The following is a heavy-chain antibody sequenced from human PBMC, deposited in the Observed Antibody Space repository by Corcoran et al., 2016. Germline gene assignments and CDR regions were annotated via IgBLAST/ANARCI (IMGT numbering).Heavy chain of an antibody. D-gene: IGHD2-8*01. CDR1: GFTFSNAW. J-gene: IGHJ6*02. CDR3: TTDAMYCTNGVWYTCYGMDS. Sequence: EVQLVESGGGLVKPGGSLRLSCAASGFTFSNAWMNWVRQAPGKGLEWVGRLKSKTDGGTTDYAAPVKGRFTISRDDSKNTLYLQRNSRKTEDTAVYYCTTDAMYCTNGVWYTCYGMDSWGQGTTVTVSS. V-gene: IGHV3-15*07. CDR2: LKSKTDGGTT.